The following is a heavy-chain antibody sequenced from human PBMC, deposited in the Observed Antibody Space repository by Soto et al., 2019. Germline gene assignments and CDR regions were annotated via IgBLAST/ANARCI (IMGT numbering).Heavy chain of an antibody. Sequence: GESLKLSRKGSGYSFTSYWISWVRQMPGKGLEGRGRIDPSASYPTYSRSLQGHVTISADQSISTAYLQWSSLKASDTAMYYCASNSMPAVAGTSYYRMDVWGQGTTVTVSS. CDR1: GYSFTSYW. J-gene: IGHJ6*02. D-gene: IGHD6-19*01. CDR2: IDPSASYP. CDR3: ASNSMPAVAGTSYYRMDV. V-gene: IGHV5-10-1*01.